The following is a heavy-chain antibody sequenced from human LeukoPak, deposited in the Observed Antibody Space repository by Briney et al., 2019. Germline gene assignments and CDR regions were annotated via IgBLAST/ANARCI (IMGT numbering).Heavy chain of an antibody. CDR3: ARAYPDYYGSGSLYYYMDV. CDR2: ISYDGSNK. Sequence: PGGSLRLSCAASGFTFSSYAMHWVRQAPGKGLEWAAVISYDGSNKYYADSVKGRFTISRDNSKNTLYLQMNSLRAEDTAAYYCARAYPDYYGSGSLYYYMDVWGKGTTVTISS. J-gene: IGHJ6*03. V-gene: IGHV3-30*04. D-gene: IGHD3-10*01. CDR1: GFTFSSYA.